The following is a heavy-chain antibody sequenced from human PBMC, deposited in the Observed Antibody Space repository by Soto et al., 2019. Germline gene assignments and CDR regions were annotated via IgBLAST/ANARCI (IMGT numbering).Heavy chain of an antibody. D-gene: IGHD3-3*01. J-gene: IGHJ4*02. CDR1: GFTFSSYA. CDR2: ISGSGGST. V-gene: IGHV3-23*01. CDR3: ASVRFLEWLPTN. Sequence: EVQLLESGGGLVQPGGSLRLSCAASGFTFSSYAMSWVRQAAGKGLEWVSAISGSGGSTYYADSVKGRFTISRDNSKNTLYLQMNSLRAEDTAVYYCASVRFLEWLPTNWGQGTLVTVSS.